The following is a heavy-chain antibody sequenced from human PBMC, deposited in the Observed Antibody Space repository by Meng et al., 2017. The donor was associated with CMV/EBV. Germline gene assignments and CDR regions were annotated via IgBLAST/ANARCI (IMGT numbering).Heavy chain of an antibody. J-gene: IGHJ4*02. Sequence: QGRLERGGAGLLKPSETPSLPWGVLGGSFDGYYLSWIRQHPGKGLEWIGEIKHSGSTNYNPSLKSRVTISVDTSKNQFSLKLSSVTAADTAVYYCARETRRYSSGWYAPLLDYWGQGTLVTVSS. V-gene: IGHV4-34*01. CDR1: GGSFDGYY. CDR2: IKHSGST. CDR3: ARETRRYSSGWYAPLLDY. D-gene: IGHD6-19*01.